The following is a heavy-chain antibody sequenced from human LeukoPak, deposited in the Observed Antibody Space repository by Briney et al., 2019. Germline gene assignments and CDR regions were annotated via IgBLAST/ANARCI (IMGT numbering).Heavy chain of an antibody. V-gene: IGHV3-74*01. CDR1: GFTFGSYN. CDR3: TRGDCSSISCPQDWFDP. Sequence: GGSLRLSCAASGFTFGSYNMHWIRQAPGKGLVRVSRISSDGSSATYADSAKGRFTVSRDNAKNTLYLQIDSLRDDDTAVYYCTRGDCSSISCPQDWFDPWGQGTLVTVSS. D-gene: IGHD2-2*01. CDR2: ISSDGSSA. J-gene: IGHJ5*02.